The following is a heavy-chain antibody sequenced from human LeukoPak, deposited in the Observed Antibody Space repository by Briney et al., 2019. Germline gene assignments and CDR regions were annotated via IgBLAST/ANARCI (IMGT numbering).Heavy chain of an antibody. D-gene: IGHD2-2*01. CDR3: ARDWGYQLLKGMDV. CDR2: IWYDGSNK. Sequence: PGGSLRLSCAASGFTFSSYGMHWVRQAPGNGLEWVAVIWYDGSNKYYADSVKGRFTISRDNSKNTLYLQMNSLRAEDTAVYYCARDWGYQLLKGMDVWGQGTTVTVSS. CDR1: GFTFSSYG. V-gene: IGHV3-33*01. J-gene: IGHJ6*02.